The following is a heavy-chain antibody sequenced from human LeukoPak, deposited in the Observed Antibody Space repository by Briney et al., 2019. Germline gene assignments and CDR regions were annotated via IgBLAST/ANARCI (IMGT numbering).Heavy chain of an antibody. J-gene: IGHJ1*01. CDR1: GFTFGSYA. CDR3: AKDHPQARDQH. CDR2: ISGSGSST. V-gene: IGHV3-23*01. Sequence: GGSLRLSCAASGFTFGSYAMSWVRQAPGKGLEWVSAISGSGSSTCYADSVKGRFTISRDNSKNTLYLQMNSLRAEDTAVYYCAKDHPQARDQHWGQGNLVTGSS.